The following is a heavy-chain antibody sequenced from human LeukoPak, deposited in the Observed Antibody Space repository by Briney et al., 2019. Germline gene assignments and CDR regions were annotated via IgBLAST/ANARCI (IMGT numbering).Heavy chain of an antibody. CDR2: ISGSGGST. Sequence: GGSLRLSCAASGFTFSSYGMHWVRQAPGKGLEWVSAISGSGGSTYYADSVKGRFTISRDNSKNTLYLQMNSLRAEDTAVYYCAKRSYGSGSYQFDYWGQGTLVTVSS. CDR1: GFTFSSYG. CDR3: AKRSYGSGSYQFDY. D-gene: IGHD3-10*01. V-gene: IGHV3-23*01. J-gene: IGHJ4*02.